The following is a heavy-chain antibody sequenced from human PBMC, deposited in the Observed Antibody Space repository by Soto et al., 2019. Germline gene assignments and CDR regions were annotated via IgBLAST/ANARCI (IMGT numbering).Heavy chain of an antibody. Sequence: GGSLRLSCAASGFTFSSYGMHWVRQAPGKGLEWVAVISYDGSNKYYADSVKGRFTISRDNSKNTLYLQMNSRRAEDTAVYYCATSGYCSSTSCYPYYYHYGMDVWGQGTTVTVSS. V-gene: IGHV3-30*03. D-gene: IGHD2-2*03. CDR1: GFTFSSYG. J-gene: IGHJ6*02. CDR3: ATSGYCSSTSCYPYYYHYGMDV. CDR2: ISYDGSNK.